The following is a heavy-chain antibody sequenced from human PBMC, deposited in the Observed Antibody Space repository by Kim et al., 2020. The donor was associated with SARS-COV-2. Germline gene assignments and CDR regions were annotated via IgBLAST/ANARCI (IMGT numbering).Heavy chain of an antibody. J-gene: IGHJ1*01. D-gene: IGHD5-12*01. CDR2: ITGSGDST. V-gene: IGHV3-23*01. CDR1: GFTFSKYA. CDR3: ARDVYSVFDGIAESFQD. Sequence: GGSLRLSCAASGFTFSKYAMTWVRQAPGRGLEWVSGITGSGDSTVYADSVKGRFTISRDNSRDTLYLDMNSLRVEDTARCYCARDVYSVFDGIAESFQD.